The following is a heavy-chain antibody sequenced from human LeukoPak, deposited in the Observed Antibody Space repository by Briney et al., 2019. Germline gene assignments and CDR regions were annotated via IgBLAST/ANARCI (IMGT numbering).Heavy chain of an antibody. V-gene: IGHV4-34*01. J-gene: IGHJ6*03. D-gene: IGHD3-16*01. CDR1: GGSLSGYY. Sequence: SETLSLTCAVYGGSLSGYYWSWIRQPPGKGLEWLGEINHSGSTNYNPSLKSRVTISVDTSKNQFSLKLSSVTAADTAVYYCARGLGARYMDVWGKGTTVTVSS. CDR2: INHSGST. CDR3: ARGLGARYMDV.